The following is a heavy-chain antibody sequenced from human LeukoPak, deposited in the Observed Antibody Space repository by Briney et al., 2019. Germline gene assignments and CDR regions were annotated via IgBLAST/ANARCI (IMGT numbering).Heavy chain of an antibody. V-gene: IGHV3-23*01. D-gene: IGHD1-26*01. CDR1: VISFSTYS. CDR2: INSSGGAT. CDR3: VEDRVLREADY. Sequence: GGSLRLFCAAWVISFSTYSMRGVRQAPGKGLECVSGINSSGGATYYADSVRGRFTISRDNSKNMLFLQMNSLRAEDTAMYYCVEDRVLREADYWGQGTLVTVSS. J-gene: IGHJ4*02.